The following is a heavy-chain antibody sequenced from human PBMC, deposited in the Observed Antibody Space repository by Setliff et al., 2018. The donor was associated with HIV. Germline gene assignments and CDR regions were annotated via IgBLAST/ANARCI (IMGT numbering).Heavy chain of an antibody. CDR3: ARARTGGTVTKDY. V-gene: IGHV3-74*01. J-gene: IGHJ4*02. Sequence: GSLRLSCAASGFTFSGYWMHWVRQAPGKGLVWVSRINGDGSTTTYSDSVKGRFTISRDNAKNTLYLQMNSLRAEDTAVHYCARARTGGTVTKDYWGQGTLVTVSS. CDR1: GFTFSGYW. D-gene: IGHD4-4*01. CDR2: INGDGSTT.